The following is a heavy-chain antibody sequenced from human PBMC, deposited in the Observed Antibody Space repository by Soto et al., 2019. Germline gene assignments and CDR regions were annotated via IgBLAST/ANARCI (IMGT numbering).Heavy chain of an antibody. CDR1: GFTFSSYA. D-gene: IGHD2-2*01. V-gene: IGHV3-30-3*01. J-gene: IGHJ3*02. CDR2: ISYDGSNK. Sequence: QVQLVESGGGVAQPGRSLRLSCAASGFTFSSYAMHWVRQAPGKGLEWVAVISYDGSNKYYADSVKGRFTISRDNSKNTLYLQMNSLRAEDTAVYYCARDGGIVLVPAAMPAFRGGDAFDIWGQGTMVTVSS. CDR3: ARDGGIVLVPAAMPAFRGGDAFDI.